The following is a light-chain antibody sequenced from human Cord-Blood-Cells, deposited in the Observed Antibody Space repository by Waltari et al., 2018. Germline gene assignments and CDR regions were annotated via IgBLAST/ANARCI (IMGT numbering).Light chain of an antibody. Sequence: IALTQSPATLSVSPGARATLSCRASQSVSSNLVWYQQNPGQAPRLLVYGASTRASGIPARFSGSGYGTDFTLTISSLQSEDFAVYYSQQYNNWPLTFGGGTNVEIK. V-gene: IGKV3-15*01. CDR2: GAS. CDR1: QSVSSN. CDR3: QQYNNWPLT. J-gene: IGKJ4*01.